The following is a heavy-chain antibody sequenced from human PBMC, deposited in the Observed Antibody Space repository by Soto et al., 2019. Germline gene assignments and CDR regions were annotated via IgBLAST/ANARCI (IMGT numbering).Heavy chain of an antibody. V-gene: IGHV4-31*03. J-gene: IGHJ5*02. Sequence: QVQLQESGPGLVKPSETLSLTCTVSGGSIISGGSYWSWIRQHPGKGLEWIGDIYYSGSAYYNTSIESRLTISVDTTKNQFSLRLSPVTAADTAVYFCARRSPRLVASWGQGTLVTVSS. CDR2: IYYSGSA. CDR3: ARRSPRLVAS. CDR1: GGSIISGGSY. D-gene: IGHD3-9*01.